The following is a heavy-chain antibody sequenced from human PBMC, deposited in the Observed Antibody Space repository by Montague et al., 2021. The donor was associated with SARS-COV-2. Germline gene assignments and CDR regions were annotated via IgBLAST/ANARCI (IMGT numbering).Heavy chain of an antibody. D-gene: IGHD1-26*01. V-gene: IGHV3-7*04. CDR2: IKQDGSEK. J-gene: IGHJ3*02. Sequence: SLRLSCAASGFTLSSYWMSWARQAPGKGQASAANIKQDGSEKYYVDSVKGRFTISRDNAKNSLYLQMNSLRAEDTAVYYCARGPWEGELRWHDAFDIWGQGTMVTVSS. CDR1: GFTLSSYW. CDR3: ARGPWEGELRWHDAFDI.